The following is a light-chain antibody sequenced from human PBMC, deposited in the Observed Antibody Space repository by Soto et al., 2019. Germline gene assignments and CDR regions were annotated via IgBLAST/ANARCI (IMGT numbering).Light chain of an antibody. J-gene: IGLJ1*01. CDR2: EVT. CDR3: CSSAGGGTYV. CDR1: SSDVGSYDL. V-gene: IGLV2-23*02. Sequence: QSVLTQPASVTGSPGQSIAISCTSTSSDVGSYDLVSWYQQHPGKAPKLMIYEVTKRPSGVSSRFSGSKSGNTASLTISGLQAEDDADYYCCSSAGGGTYVFGTGTKVTVL.